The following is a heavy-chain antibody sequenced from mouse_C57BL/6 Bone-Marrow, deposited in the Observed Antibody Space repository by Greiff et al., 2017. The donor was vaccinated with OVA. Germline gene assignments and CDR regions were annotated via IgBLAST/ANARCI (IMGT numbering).Heavy chain of an antibody. CDR3: AKIGDYSNFFFDY. J-gene: IGHJ2*01. Sequence: VKLMESGPGLVQPSQSLSITCTVSGFSLTSYGVHWVRQSPGKGLEWLGVIWRGGSPDYNAAFMSTLSITKNTSKSKVFFKMNSLQADYTAIYYCAKIGDYSNFFFDYWGQGTTLTVSS. D-gene: IGHD2-5*01. CDR1: GFSLTSYG. CDR2: IWRGGSP. V-gene: IGHV2-5*01.